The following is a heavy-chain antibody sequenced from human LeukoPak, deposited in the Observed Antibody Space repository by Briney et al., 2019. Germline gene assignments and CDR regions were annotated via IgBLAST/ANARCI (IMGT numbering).Heavy chain of an antibody. CDR3: ARAGIVVVPAAANWFDP. J-gene: IGHJ5*02. CDR1: GFTFSDYY. Sequence: PGGSLRLSCAASGFTFSDYYMSWIRQAPGKGLEWVSYISSSGSTIYYADSVKGRFTISRDNAKNSLYLQMNSLRAEDTGVYYCARAGIVVVPAAANWFDPWGQGTLVTVSS. CDR2: ISSSGSTI. D-gene: IGHD2-2*01. V-gene: IGHV3-11*01.